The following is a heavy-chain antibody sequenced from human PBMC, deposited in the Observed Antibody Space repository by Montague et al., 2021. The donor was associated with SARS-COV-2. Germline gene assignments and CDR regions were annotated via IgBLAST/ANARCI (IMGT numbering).Heavy chain of an antibody. CDR2: IKSKTDGGTT. CDR3: TTGAEYSGSYYVYYYGMDV. J-gene: IGHJ6*02. V-gene: IGHV3-15*01. Sequence: SLRLSCAASGFTFSNAWMGWVRQAPGKGLEWVGRIKSKTDGGTTDYAAPVKGRFTISREDSKNTLYLQMNSLKTEDTAVYYCTTGAEYSGSYYVYYYGMDVWGQGTTVTVSS. CDR1: GFTFSNAW. D-gene: IGHD1-26*01.